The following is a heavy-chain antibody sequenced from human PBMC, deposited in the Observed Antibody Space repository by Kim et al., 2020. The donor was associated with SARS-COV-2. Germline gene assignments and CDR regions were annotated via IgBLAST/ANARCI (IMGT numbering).Heavy chain of an antibody. D-gene: IGHD1-26*01. V-gene: IGHV3-23*01. CDR2: ISGHGIDT. J-gene: IGHJ6*01. CDR1: GFSVSNTA. Sequence: GGSLRLSCSVSGFSVSNTAMNWVRQAPGKGLEWVSAISGHGIDTYYGDSVKGRLISSRDTTKNTVFLQMNSLRAEATAVYYWAKDVWDYSGMDAWGPGTTVTVSS. CDR3: AKDVWDYSGMDA.